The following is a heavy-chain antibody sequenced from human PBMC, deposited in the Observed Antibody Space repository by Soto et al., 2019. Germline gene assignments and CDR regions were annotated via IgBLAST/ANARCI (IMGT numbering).Heavy chain of an antibody. D-gene: IGHD2-21*01. J-gene: IGHJ5*02. V-gene: IGHV1-18*04. CDR2: ISAYNGNT. CDR1: GYSIASSG. CDR3: ARHPTCDDCFDP. Sequence: ASAKVFCKERGYSIASSGLSWARQAPGQGLEWMGWISAYNGNTNYGQKLQGRVTMTTDTATSTAYMELRSLRSDDTSVYCCARHPTCDDCFDPWGQGTLVTVSS.